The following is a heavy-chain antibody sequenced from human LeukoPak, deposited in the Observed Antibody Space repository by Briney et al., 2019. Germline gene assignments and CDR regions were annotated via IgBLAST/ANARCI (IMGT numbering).Heavy chain of an antibody. CDR3: AREQYYCDSSLPIDY. D-gene: IGHD3-22*01. J-gene: IGHJ4*02. CDR1: GFTFSSYA. V-gene: IGHV3-30-3*01. Sequence: PGGSLRLSCAASGFTFSSYAMHWVRQAPGKGLEWVAVISYDGSNKYYADSVKGRFTISRDNSKNTLYLQMNSLRAEDTAVYYCAREQYYCDSSLPIDYWGQGTLVTVSS. CDR2: ISYDGSNK.